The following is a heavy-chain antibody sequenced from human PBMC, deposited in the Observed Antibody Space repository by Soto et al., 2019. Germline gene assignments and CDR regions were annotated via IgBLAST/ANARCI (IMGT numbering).Heavy chain of an antibody. Sequence: ASVKVSCKASGYTFTGYYMHWVRQAPGQGLEWMGWINPNSGGTNYAQKFQGRVTMTRDTSIRTAYMELTRLRSDDTAVYYCARDASEGSGTPGQIDYWGQGTLVTVSS. D-gene: IGHD3-10*01. CDR1: GYTFTGYY. CDR2: INPNSGGT. J-gene: IGHJ4*02. V-gene: IGHV1-2*02. CDR3: ARDASEGSGTPGQIDY.